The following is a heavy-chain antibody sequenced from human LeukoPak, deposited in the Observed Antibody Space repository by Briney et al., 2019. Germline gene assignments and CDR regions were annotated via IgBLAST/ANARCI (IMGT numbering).Heavy chain of an antibody. D-gene: IGHD6-13*01. V-gene: IGHV3-48*01. CDR3: ARMIATTGTKWFDP. CDR1: GFSFSGYG. J-gene: IGHJ5*02. Sequence: PGGSLRLSCAASGFSFSGYGMNWVRQAPGKGLEWVSYISSSITTIYYADSVKGRFTISRDNAKNSLYLQMNSLRAEDTAVYYCARMIATTGTKWFDPWGQGTPVTVSS. CDR2: ISSSITTI.